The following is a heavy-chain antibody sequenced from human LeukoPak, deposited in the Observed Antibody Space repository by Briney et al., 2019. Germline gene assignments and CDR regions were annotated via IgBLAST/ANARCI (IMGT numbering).Heavy chain of an antibody. V-gene: IGHV3-23*01. CDR3: ARKPARWNFDY. D-gene: IGHD5-24*01. Sequence: GGSLRLSCAASGFTFSSYAMSWVRQAPGKGLEWVSAISGSGGSTYYADSVKGRFTISRDNAKNSLYLQMNSLRAEDTAVYYCARKPARWNFDYWGQGTLVTVSS. J-gene: IGHJ4*02. CDR2: ISGSGGST. CDR1: GFTFSSYA.